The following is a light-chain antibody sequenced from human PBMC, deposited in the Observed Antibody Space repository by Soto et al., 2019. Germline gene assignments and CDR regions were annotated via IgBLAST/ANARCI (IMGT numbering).Light chain of an antibody. V-gene: IGLV2-14*01. J-gene: IGLJ2*01. CDR3: SSYTSSVVV. Sequence: QSALTQPASVSGSPGQSITISCTGTSSDVGGYNYVSWYQQHPGKAPKLMIYDVSNRPSGVSNRFSGSKSGNTASLTISGLQAEDEADYYRSSYTSSVVVFGGGTKVTVL. CDR2: DVS. CDR1: SSDVGGYNY.